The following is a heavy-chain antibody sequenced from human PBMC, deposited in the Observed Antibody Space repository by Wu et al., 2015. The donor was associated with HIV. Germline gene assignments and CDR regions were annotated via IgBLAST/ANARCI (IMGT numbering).Heavy chain of an antibody. CDR2: INPNSGGT. CDR1: GYTFTGYY. V-gene: IGHV1-2*02. CDR3: ARVLPEYCSSTSCQNWALDY. D-gene: IGHD2-2*01. J-gene: IGHJ4*02. Sequence: QVQLVQSGAEVKKPGASVKVSCKASGYTFTGYYMHWVRQAPGQGLEWMGWINPNSGGTNYAQKFQGRVTMTRDTSISTAYMELSRLRSDDTAVYYCARVLPEYCSSTSCQNWALDYWGQGTLVTVSS.